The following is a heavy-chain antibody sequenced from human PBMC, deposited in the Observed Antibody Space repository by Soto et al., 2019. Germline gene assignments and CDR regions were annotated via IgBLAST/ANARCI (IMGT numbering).Heavy chain of an antibody. CDR2: ISGSGGST. Sequence: GGSLRLSCAASGFTFSSYAMSWVRQAPGKGLEWVSAISGSGGSTYYADSVKGRFTISRDNSKNTLYLQMNSLRAEDTAVYYCATGPATLTIFGVPEKVGPYNWFDPWGQGTLVTVSS. CDR1: GFTFSSYA. J-gene: IGHJ5*02. CDR3: ATGPATLTIFGVPEKVGPYNWFDP. D-gene: IGHD3-3*01. V-gene: IGHV3-23*01.